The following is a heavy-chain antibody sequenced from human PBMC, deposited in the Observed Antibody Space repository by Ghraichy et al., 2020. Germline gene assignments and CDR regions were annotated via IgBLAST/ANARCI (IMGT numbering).Heavy chain of an antibody. V-gene: IGHV3-74*01. CDR2: INSDGSST. CDR1: GFTFSSYW. CDR3: ARELRGYSYGLGH. J-gene: IGHJ4*02. D-gene: IGHD5-18*01. Sequence: LSLTCAASGFTFSSYWMHWVRQAPGKGLVWVSRINSDGSSTSYADSVKGRFTISRDNAKNTLYLQMNSLRAEDTAVYYCARELRGYSYGLGHWGQGTLVTVSS.